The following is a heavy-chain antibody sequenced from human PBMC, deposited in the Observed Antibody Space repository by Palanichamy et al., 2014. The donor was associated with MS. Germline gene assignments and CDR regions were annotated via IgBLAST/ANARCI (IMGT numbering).Heavy chain of an antibody. CDR3: ARDKWPVQNGGYPGLFDY. CDR1: GFTFRGYA. Sequence: QVHLVESGGGVVQPGKSLRLSCVASGFTFRGYAMHWVRQTPGKGLEWLAVISRDGTDIFYADSVKGRYTISRDNSKNTLFLQISSLTSEDTAMFFCARDKWPVQNGGYPGLFDYWGQGTLVTVSS. CDR2: ISRDGTDI. J-gene: IGHJ4*02. D-gene: IGHD1-26*01. V-gene: IGHV3-30-3*01.